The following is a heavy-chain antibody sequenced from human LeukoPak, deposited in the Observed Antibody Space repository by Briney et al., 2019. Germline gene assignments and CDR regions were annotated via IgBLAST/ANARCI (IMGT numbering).Heavy chain of an antibody. J-gene: IGHJ6*02. CDR2: ISYDGSNK. D-gene: IGHD6-19*01. Sequence: GGSLRLSCAASGFTFSSYGMHWVRQAPGKGLEWVAVISYDGSNKYYADSVKGRFTISGDNSKNTLYLQMNSLRAEDTAVYYCAKGGKQWLVDYYYYGMDVWGQGTTVTVSS. CDR1: GFTFSSYG. CDR3: AKGGKQWLVDYYYYGMDV. V-gene: IGHV3-30*18.